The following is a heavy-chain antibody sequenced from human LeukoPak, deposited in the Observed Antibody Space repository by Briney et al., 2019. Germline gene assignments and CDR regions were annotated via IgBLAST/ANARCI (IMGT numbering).Heavy chain of an antibody. D-gene: IGHD3-22*01. CDR1: GGSISSHY. J-gene: IGHJ3*02. Sequence: SATLSLTCTVSGGSISSHYWTWIRQPPGKGLEWIGYIYYTGSTNYNPSLQSRVTISVDTSKNQFSLKLSSVTAADTAVYYCASYDSSGRAFDIWGQGTMVTVSS. V-gene: IGHV4-59*11. CDR3: ASYDSSGRAFDI. CDR2: IYYTGST.